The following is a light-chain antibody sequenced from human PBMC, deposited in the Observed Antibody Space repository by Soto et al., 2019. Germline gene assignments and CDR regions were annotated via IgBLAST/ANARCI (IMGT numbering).Light chain of an antibody. CDR3: QSYDTRLRWV. CDR2: GDT. V-gene: IGLV1-40*01. J-gene: IGLJ2*01. Sequence: QSVLTQPPSVSGAPVQRGTISCTGSSSNFGANFDVQWYQQFPGTAPKLLIYGDTIRPSGVPDRFSGSKSGTSASLAITGLQAEDEADYYCQSYDTRLRWVFGGGTKLTVL. CDR1: SSNFGANFD.